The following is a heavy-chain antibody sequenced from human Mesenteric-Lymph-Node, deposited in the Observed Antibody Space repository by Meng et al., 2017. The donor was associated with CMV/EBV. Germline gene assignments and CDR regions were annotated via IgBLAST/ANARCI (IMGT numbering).Heavy chain of an antibody. J-gene: IGHJ4*02. CDR1: GFTFSSYS. CDR3: VTNLYCSGGGCRNY. CDR2: ISSSSSYI. Sequence: GESLKISCAASGFTFSSYSMNWVRQAPGKGLEWVSSISSSSSYIYYADSVKGRFTISRDNAKNSLYLQMNSLRAEDTAVYYCVTNLYCSGGGCRNYWGQGTLVTVSS. V-gene: IGHV3-21*01. D-gene: IGHD2-15*01.